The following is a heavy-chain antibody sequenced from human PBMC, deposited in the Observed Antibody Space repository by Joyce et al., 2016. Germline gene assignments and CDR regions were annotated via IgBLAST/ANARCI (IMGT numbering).Heavy chain of an antibody. Sequence: QVQLVQSGAEVKKPGSSVKFSCKASGGTFSSHASHWVRQAPGQGLEGMGGFIPVFGTVNYAHKFQGRVSITADKSTSTACMELSSLKSEDTAVYYCAREGDFDPPLGYHYGLDVWGQGTTVTVSS. J-gene: IGHJ6*01. D-gene: IGHD3-9*01. CDR3: AREGDFDPPLGYHYGLDV. CDR2: FIPVFGTV. CDR1: GGTFSSHA. V-gene: IGHV1-69*06.